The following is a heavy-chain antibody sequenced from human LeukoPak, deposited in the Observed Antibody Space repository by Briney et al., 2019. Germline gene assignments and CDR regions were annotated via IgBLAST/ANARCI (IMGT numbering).Heavy chain of an antibody. D-gene: IGHD5-18*01. CDR1: GYSFTGYY. CDR2: INPNSGDT. Sequence: GASVKVSCKASGYSFTGYYMHWVRQAPGQGLEWMGWINPNSGDTHYSQKFQGGVTMTRDTSISTAYMEVSRPRSDDTAVYYCAREKDTAVVNELDYWGQGTLVTVSS. V-gene: IGHV1-2*02. J-gene: IGHJ4*02. CDR3: AREKDTAVVNELDY.